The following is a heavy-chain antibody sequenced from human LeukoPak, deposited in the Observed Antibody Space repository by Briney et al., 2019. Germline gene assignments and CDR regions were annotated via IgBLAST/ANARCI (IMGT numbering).Heavy chain of an antibody. CDR3: ARGWGSGNWYFDL. D-gene: IGHD3-10*01. Sequence: PSETLSLTCSVSGGSISSYYWSWIRQPPGKGLEWIGYIYYSGRTSYNPSLKSRVTISVDTSKNQFSLKLSSVTAADTAVYYCARGWGSGNWYFDLWGRGTLVTVSS. CDR2: IYYSGRT. J-gene: IGHJ2*01. CDR1: GGSISSYY. V-gene: IGHV4-59*01.